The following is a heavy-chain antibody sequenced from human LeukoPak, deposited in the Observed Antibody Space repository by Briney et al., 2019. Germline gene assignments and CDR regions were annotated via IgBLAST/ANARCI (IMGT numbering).Heavy chain of an antibody. Sequence: PGGSLRLSCAASGFVFSRLNWVRLTPGKGLEWVSAISGSGGDTYYTDSVKGRFTISRDNSGTTVSLQMNSLTTDDTALYFCAKEGRLTVAAVVVENYFDYWGQGTPAIVSA. J-gene: IGHJ4*02. CDR2: ISGSGGDT. D-gene: IGHD3-22*01. CDR1: GFVFSR. CDR3: AKEGRLTVAAVVVENYFDY. V-gene: IGHV3-23*01.